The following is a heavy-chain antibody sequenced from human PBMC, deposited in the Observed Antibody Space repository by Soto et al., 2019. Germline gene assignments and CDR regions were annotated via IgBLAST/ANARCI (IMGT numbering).Heavy chain of an antibody. CDR3: AKDIXSSSWSPADYYYYGMDV. V-gene: IGHV3-43D*04. J-gene: IGHJ6*02. CDR1: GFTFDYYA. D-gene: IGHD6-13*01. CDR2: ISWDGGST. Sequence: GGSLRLSCAASGFTFDYYAMHWVRQAPGKGLEWVSLISWDGGSTYYADSVKGRFTISRDNSKNSLYLQMNSLRAEDTALYYCAKDIXSSSWSPADYYYYGMDVWGQGTTVTVSS.